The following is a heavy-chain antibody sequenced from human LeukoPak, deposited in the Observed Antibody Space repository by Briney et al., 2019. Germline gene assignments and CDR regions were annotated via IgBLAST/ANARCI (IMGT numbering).Heavy chain of an antibody. CDR3: ARGMGTVPDY. D-gene: IGHD1/OR15-1a*01. V-gene: IGHV4-39*07. Sequence: SETLSLTCTVSGGSISSSSYYWGWIRQPPGKGLEWIGSIYYSGSTYYNPSLKSRVTISVDRSKNQFSLKLSSVTAADTAVYYCARGMGTVPDYWGQGTLVTVSS. J-gene: IGHJ4*02. CDR2: IYYSGST. CDR1: GGSISSSSYY.